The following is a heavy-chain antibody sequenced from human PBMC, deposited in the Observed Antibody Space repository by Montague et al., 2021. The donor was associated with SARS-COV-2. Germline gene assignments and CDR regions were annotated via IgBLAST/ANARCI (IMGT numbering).Heavy chain of an antibody. D-gene: IGHD6-6*01. CDR1: GGSITGFS. V-gene: IGHV4-4*07. Sequence: SETLSLTCAVSGGSITGFSWSWVRQPAGKGLEWICRVTTSGTTNYSPSLRSRGTMSVDTSKNQFSLNLNSVTAADTAIYCCARTPTRPLSLDSWGQGTLVTVSS. CDR2: VTTSGTT. CDR3: ARTPTRPLSLDS. J-gene: IGHJ4*02.